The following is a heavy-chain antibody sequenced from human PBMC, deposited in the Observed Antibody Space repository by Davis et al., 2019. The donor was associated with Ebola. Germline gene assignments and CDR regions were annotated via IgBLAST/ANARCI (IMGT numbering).Heavy chain of an antibody. D-gene: IGHD3-3*01. CDR1: GFTFSGSA. CDR3: TTLTYYDFWSGLGDAFDI. J-gene: IGHJ3*02. V-gene: IGHV3-73*01. CDR2: IRSKANSYAT. Sequence: GESLKISCAASGFTFSGSAMPWVRQASAKGLAWVGRIRSKANSYATAYAASVKGRFTISRDDSKNTAYLQMNSLKTEDTAVYYCTTLTYYDFWSGLGDAFDIWGQGTMVTVSS.